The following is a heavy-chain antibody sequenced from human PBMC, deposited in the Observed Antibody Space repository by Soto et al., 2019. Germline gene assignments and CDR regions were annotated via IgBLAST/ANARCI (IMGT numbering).Heavy chain of an antibody. CDR1: GFTFDDYA. J-gene: IGHJ4*02. Sequence: EVQLVESGGGLVQPGRSLRLSCAASGFTFDDYAMHWVRQAPGKGLEWVSGISWNSGSIGYADSVKGRFTISRDNAKNYLYLQMNSLRAEDTALYYCAKDRGVTGTGGAFDYWGQGTLVTVSS. CDR3: AKDRGVTGTGGAFDY. V-gene: IGHV3-9*01. D-gene: IGHD1-7*01. CDR2: ISWNSGSI.